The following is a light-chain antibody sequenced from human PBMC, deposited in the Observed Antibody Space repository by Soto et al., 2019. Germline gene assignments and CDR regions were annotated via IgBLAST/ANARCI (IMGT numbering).Light chain of an antibody. CDR3: QQYGSSPI. Sequence: EIVLTQSPGTLSLSPEERATLSCRASQSVNSNFLAWYQQKPGQAPRLLMYGASTRATGIPDRFTGSGSGTDFTLTISRLEPEDFAVYICQQYGSSPIFGGGTKVDIK. J-gene: IGKJ4*01. V-gene: IGKV3-20*01. CDR2: GAS. CDR1: QSVNSNF.